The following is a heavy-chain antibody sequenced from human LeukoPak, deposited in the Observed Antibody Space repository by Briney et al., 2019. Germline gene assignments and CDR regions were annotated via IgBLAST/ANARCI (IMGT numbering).Heavy chain of an antibody. V-gene: IGHV1-18*01. CDR2: ISAYNGNT. CDR3: ASLHVSGSHDAFDI. CDR1: GYTFTSYG. D-gene: IGHD1-26*01. Sequence: ASVKVSCKASGYTFTSYGISWVRQAPGQGLEWMGWISAYNGNTNYAQKLQGRVTMTTDTSTSTAYMEMSSLRSEDTAVYYCASLHVSGSHDAFDIWGQGTMVTVSS. J-gene: IGHJ3*02.